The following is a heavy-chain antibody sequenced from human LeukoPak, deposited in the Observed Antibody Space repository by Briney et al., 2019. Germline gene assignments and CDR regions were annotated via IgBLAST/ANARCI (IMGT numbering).Heavy chain of an antibody. J-gene: IGHJ4*02. CDR1: GGSISSYY. Sequence: PSETLSLTCTVSGGSISSYYWSWIRQPPGKGLEWIGYIYYSGSTNYNPSLKSRVTISVDTSKNQFSLKLSSVTAADTAVYYCARTMVRGVIIKGPPLFDYWGQGTLVTVSS. CDR2: IYYSGST. V-gene: IGHV4-59*08. CDR3: ARTMVRGVIIKGPPLFDY. D-gene: IGHD3-10*01.